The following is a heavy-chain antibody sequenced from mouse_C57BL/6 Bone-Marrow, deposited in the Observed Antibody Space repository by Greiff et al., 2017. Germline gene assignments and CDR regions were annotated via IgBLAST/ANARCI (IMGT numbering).Heavy chain of an antibody. D-gene: IGHD2-3*01. Sequence: VQLQQSGAELVRPGASVKLSCTASGFNIKDDYMHWVKQRPEQGLEWIGWIDPENGDTEYASKFQGKATITADTSSNPAYLQLSSLTSEDTAVYYCTPIYDGLDYWGQGTTLTVSS. V-gene: IGHV14-4*01. CDR2: IDPENGDT. CDR3: TPIYDGLDY. J-gene: IGHJ2*01. CDR1: GFNIKDDY.